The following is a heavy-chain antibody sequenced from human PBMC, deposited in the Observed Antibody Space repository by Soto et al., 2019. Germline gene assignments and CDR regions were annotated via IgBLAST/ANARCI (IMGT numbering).Heavy chain of an antibody. D-gene: IGHD6-13*01. CDR1: GFTFSSYW. J-gene: IGHJ4*02. CDR2: IKQDGTEK. Sequence: SGGSLRPSSAASGFTFSSYWTSWVRPAPGKGLQWVATIKQDGTEKTSVNSVKGRFTISRDNAQSSLYLQMDSLTAGDTAVYYCARARKSGSSQYERKHYFDYWGQGTPVTVSS. V-gene: IGHV3-7*03. CDR3: ARARKSGSSQYERKHYFDY.